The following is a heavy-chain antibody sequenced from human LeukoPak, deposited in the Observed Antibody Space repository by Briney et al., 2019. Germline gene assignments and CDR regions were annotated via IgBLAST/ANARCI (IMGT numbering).Heavy chain of an antibody. Sequence: GASVKISCETSGYTFTSYYIHWIRQAPGQGLEWMAVITPNNGRPTYAQKFQGRVAVTMDTATSTVYMELSSLGSDDTAIYYCARGQIQVWYMVGRSDYWGQGTLVSVSS. V-gene: IGHV1-46*01. CDR3: ARGQIQVWYMVGRSDY. D-gene: IGHD5-18*01. CDR1: GYTFTSYY. CDR2: ITPNNGRP. J-gene: IGHJ4*02.